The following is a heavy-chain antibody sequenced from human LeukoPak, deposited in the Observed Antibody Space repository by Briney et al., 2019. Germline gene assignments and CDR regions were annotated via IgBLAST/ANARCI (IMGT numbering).Heavy chain of an antibody. D-gene: IGHD3-10*01. V-gene: IGHV4-59*01. J-gene: IGHJ4*02. Sequence: PSETLSLTCTVSGGSISSYYWSWIRQPPGKGLVWIGYIYYSGSTNYNPSLKSRVTISVDTSKNQFSLKLSSVTAADTAVYYCARALMVRGAKTYYFDYWGQGTLVTVSP. CDR1: GGSISSYY. CDR2: IYYSGST. CDR3: ARALMVRGAKTYYFDY.